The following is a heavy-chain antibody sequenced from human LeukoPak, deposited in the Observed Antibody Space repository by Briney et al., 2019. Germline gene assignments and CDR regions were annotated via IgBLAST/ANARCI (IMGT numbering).Heavy chain of an antibody. CDR3: AKDRTMVRGVQGDY. Sequence: SETLSLTCTVSGYSISSGYYWGWIRQPPGKGLEWIGSGSTYYNPSLKSRVTISVDTSKNQFSLKLSSVTAADTAVYFCAKDRTMVRGVQGDYWGQGTLVTVSS. D-gene: IGHD3-10*01. CDR2: SGST. V-gene: IGHV4-38-2*02. CDR1: GYSISSGYY. J-gene: IGHJ4*02.